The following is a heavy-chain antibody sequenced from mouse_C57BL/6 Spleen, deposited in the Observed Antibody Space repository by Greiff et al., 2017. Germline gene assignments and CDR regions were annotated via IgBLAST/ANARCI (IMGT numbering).Heavy chain of an antibody. D-gene: IGHD3-2*02. J-gene: IGHJ2*01. Sequence: QVQLQQPGAELVMPGASVKLSCKASGYTFTSYWMHWVKQRPGQGLEWIGEIDPSDSYTNYNQKFKGKSTLTVDKSSSTAYMQLSSLTSEDSAVDYCARPTAQAYYFDYWGQGTTLTVSS. CDR3: ARPTAQAYYFDY. CDR1: GYTFTSYW. V-gene: IGHV1-69*01. CDR2: IDPSDSYT.